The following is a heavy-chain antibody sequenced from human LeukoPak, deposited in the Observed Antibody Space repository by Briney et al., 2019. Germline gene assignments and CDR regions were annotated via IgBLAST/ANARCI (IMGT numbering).Heavy chain of an antibody. Sequence: GGSLRLSCAASGFTCTNYGMHWVRQAPGKGLEWVAVIWYEGSNQYYADSVKGRFTISRDNSKNTLYLQVNSLRAEDTAVYYCTANFDFWGQGTLVTVSS. V-gene: IGHV3-33*01. CDR2: IWYEGSNQ. CDR3: TANFDF. CDR1: GFTCTNYG. J-gene: IGHJ4*02.